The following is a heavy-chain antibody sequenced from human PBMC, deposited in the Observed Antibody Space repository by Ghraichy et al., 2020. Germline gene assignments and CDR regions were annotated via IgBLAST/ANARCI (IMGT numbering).Heavy chain of an antibody. D-gene: IGHD6-19*01. CDR2: INPNSGGT. Sequence: ASVKVSCKASGYTFTGYYMHWVRQAPGQGLEWMGWINPNSGGTNYAQKFQGWVTMTRDTSISTAYMELSRLRSDDTAVYYCARGGRSSSGWYEHYYYYMDVWGKGTTVTVSS. CDR3: ARGGRSSSGWYEHYYYYMDV. V-gene: IGHV1-2*04. CDR1: GYTFTGYY. J-gene: IGHJ6*03.